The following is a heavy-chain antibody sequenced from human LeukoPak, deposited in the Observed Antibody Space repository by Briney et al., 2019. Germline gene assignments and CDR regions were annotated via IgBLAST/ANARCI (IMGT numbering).Heavy chain of an antibody. CDR3: AREDSYGANYYYYYGMDV. CDR2: ISAYNGNT. V-gene: IGHV1-18*01. J-gene: IGHJ6*02. D-gene: IGHD5-18*01. CDR1: GYTFTSYG. Sequence: ASVKVSCKASGYTFTSYGISWVRQAPGQGLEWMGWISAYNGNTNYAQKLQGGVTMTTDTSTSTAYMELRSLRSDDTAVYYCAREDSYGANYYYYYGMDVWGQGTTVTVSS.